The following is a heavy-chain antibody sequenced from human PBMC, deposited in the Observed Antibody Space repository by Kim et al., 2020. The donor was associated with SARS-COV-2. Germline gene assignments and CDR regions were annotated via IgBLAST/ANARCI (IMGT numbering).Heavy chain of an antibody. Sequence: ASVKVSCKASGYTFTGYYMHWVRQAPGQGLEWMGRINPNSGGTNYAQKFQGRVTMTRDTSISTAYMELSRLRSDDTAVYYCARTIYSSGGGGRSFDYWGQGTLVTVSS. V-gene: IGHV1-2*06. D-gene: IGHD6-19*01. CDR2: INPNSGGT. CDR1: GYTFTGYY. CDR3: ARTIYSSGGGGRSFDY. J-gene: IGHJ4*02.